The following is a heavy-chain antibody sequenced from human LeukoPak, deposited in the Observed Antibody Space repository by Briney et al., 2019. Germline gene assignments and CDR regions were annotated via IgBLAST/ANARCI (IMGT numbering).Heavy chain of an antibody. J-gene: IGHJ6*03. CDR1: GGSISSYY. CDR2: IYTSGST. D-gene: IGHD3-9*01. CDR3: ARAGDDLDYDILTGYYYYYMDV. Sequence: PSETLSLTCTVSGGSISSYYWSWIRQPAGKGLEWIGRIYTSGSTNYNPSLKSRVTMSVDTSKNQFSLKLSSVTAADTAVYYCARAGDDLDYDILTGYYYYYMDVWGKGTTVTVSS. V-gene: IGHV4-4*07.